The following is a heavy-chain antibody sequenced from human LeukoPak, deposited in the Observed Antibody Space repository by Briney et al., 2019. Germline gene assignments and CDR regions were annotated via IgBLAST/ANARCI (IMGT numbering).Heavy chain of an antibody. CDR3: ASQGPELVLDY. V-gene: IGHV4-61*01. CDR1: GRSISSSNSY. CDR2: IYYSGRP. J-gene: IGHJ4*02. Sequence: PSETLSLTCTVSGRSISSSNSYWSWIRQPPGKGLDWIGYIYYSGRPNYNPSLKSRVTISVDTSKNQFSLKLSSVTAADTAVYYCASQGPELVLDYWGQGTLVTVSS. D-gene: IGHD1-14*01.